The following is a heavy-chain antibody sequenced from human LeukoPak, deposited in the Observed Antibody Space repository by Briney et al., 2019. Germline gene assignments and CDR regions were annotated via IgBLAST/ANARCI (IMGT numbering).Heavy chain of an antibody. CDR2: IYYSGST. Sequence: ETLSLTCTVSGGSISSYYWSWIRQPPGKGLEWIGYIYYSGSTNYNPSLKSRVTISVDTSKNQFSLKLSSVTAADTAVYYCARQTPVRILRYFDSRGPAWFDPWGQGTLVTVSS. CDR1: GGSISSYY. V-gene: IGHV4-59*08. J-gene: IGHJ5*02. CDR3: ARQTPVRILRYFDSRGPAWFDP. D-gene: IGHD3-9*01.